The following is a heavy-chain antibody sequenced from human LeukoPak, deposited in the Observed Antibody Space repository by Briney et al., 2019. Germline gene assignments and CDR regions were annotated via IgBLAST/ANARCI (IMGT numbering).Heavy chain of an antibody. CDR2: ISGSGGST. V-gene: IGHV3-23*01. Sequence: TGGSLRLSCAASGFTFSSYAMSWVRQAPGKGLEWVSAISGSGGSTYYADSVKGRFTISRDNSKNTLYLQMNSLRAEDTAVYYCAKVDRAGYSSGAAYWGQGTLVTVSS. D-gene: IGHD6-19*01. CDR1: GFTFSSYA. J-gene: IGHJ4*02. CDR3: AKVDRAGYSSGAAY.